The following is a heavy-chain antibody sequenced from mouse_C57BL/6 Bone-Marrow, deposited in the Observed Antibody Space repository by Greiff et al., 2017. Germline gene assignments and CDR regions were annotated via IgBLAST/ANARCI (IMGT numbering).Heavy chain of an antibody. D-gene: IGHD1-1*02. CDR2: IDPSDSYT. V-gene: IGHV1-69*01. J-gene: IGHJ2*01. CDR1: GYTFTSYW. Sequence: QVQLKQPGAELVMPGASVKLSCKASGYTFTSYWMHWVKQRPGQGLEWIGEIDPSDSYTNYNQKFKGKSTLTVDKSSSTAYMQLSSLTSEDSAVYYCARTLWFDYWGQGTTLTVSS. CDR3: ARTLWFDY.